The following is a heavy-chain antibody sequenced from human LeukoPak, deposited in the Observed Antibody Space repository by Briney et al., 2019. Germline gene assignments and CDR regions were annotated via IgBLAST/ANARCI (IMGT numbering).Heavy chain of an antibody. CDR1: GDSVSSNSAA. Sequence: PSQTLSLTCAISGDSVSSNSAAWNWIRQSPSRGLEWLGRTYYRSKWYNDYAVSVKSRITINPDTSKNWFSLQLNSVTPEDTAVYYCARASSGEDRGSWLDVVGAKSPLRNWGQGTLVTVSS. J-gene: IGHJ4*02. CDR3: ARASSGEDRGSWLDVVGAKSPLRN. V-gene: IGHV6-1*01. D-gene: IGHD1-26*01. CDR2: TYYRSKWYN.